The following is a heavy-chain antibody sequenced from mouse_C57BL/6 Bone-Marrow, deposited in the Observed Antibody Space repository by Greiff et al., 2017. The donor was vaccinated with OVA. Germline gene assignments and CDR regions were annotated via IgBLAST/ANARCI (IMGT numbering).Heavy chain of an antibody. CDR3: ANYGYYAWFAY. CDR2: IYPRSGNT. CDR1: GYTFTSYG. Sequence: VMLVESGAELARPGASVKLSCKASGYTFTSYGISWVKQRTGQGLEWIGEIYPRSGNTYYNEKFKGKATLTADKSSSTAYMELRSLTSEDSAVYFCANYGYYAWFAYWGQGTLVTVSA. D-gene: IGHD2-3*01. V-gene: IGHV1-81*01. J-gene: IGHJ3*01.